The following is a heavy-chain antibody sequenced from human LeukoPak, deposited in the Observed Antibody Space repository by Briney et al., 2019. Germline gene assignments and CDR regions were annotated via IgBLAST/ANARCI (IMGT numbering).Heavy chain of an antibody. CDR1: GGSISSGSYY. CDR2: IYTSGST. D-gene: IGHD1-26*01. Sequence: SQTLSLTCTVSGGSISSGSYYWSWIRQPAGKGLEWIGRIYTSGSTNYNPSLKSRVIISVDTSKNQFSLKLSSVTAADTAVYYCARDEWELLDAFDIWGQGTMVTVSS. CDR3: ARDEWELLDAFDI. J-gene: IGHJ3*02. V-gene: IGHV4-61*02.